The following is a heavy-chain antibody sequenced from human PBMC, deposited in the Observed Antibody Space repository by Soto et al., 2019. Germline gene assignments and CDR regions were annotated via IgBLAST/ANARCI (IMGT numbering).Heavy chain of an antibody. CDR3: ATSSGIITAIRFDY. J-gene: IGHJ4*02. D-gene: IGHD3-10*01. CDR1: GYTFTSYY. Sequence: QVQLVQSGAEVKKPGASVKVSCKASGYTFTSYYMHWVRQAPGQGLEWMGIINHSGCSTSYAKKCQGRVTMTRDTNKSTVYMELSSLRSEDTAVYYCATSSGIITAIRFDYWGQGTLVTVSS. V-gene: IGHV1-46*01. CDR2: INHSGCST.